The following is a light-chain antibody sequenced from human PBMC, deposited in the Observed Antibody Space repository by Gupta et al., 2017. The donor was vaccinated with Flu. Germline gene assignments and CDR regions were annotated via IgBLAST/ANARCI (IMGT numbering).Light chain of an antibody. Sequence: DIQMTQYPSTLSASVGDRVTITCRASQSIGSWLAWYQQKPGHAPRLLIFEASTLQSGVPSRFRGSGSGTEFTLTLNNLQPDDFATYYCQHRHSYFYTFGQGTKLEIK. V-gene: IGKV1-5*03. CDR2: EAS. CDR1: QSIGSW. J-gene: IGKJ2*01. CDR3: QHRHSYFYT.